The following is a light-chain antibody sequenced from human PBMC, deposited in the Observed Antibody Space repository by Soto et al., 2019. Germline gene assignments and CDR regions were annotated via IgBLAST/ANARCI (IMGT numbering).Light chain of an antibody. V-gene: IGLV2-11*01. CDR3: CSYAGSYTHVV. CDR2: DVS. CDR1: IDDVGRYNY. J-gene: IGLJ2*01. Sequence: QSALTQPRSVSGSPGQSVTISCTGTIDDVGRYNYVSWYQQHPGKAPKLMIYDVSKRPSGVPDRFSGSKSGNTASLTISGLQAEDEADYYCCSYAGSYTHVVFGEGTLLTVL.